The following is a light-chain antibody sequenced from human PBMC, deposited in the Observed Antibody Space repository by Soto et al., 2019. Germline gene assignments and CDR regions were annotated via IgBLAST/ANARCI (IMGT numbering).Light chain of an antibody. CDR3: QQRNSYPRT. CDR2: AAC. CDR1: QGINIF. V-gene: IGKV1-9*01. Sequence: DIQLTQSPSFLSESVGDRVTITCRASQGINIFLAWFQHKPGKAPNLLISAACTLQSGGPSRFSGSGSETELTLTITSLQPEDSATYFCQQRNSYPRTFGQGTKVEIK. J-gene: IGKJ2*01.